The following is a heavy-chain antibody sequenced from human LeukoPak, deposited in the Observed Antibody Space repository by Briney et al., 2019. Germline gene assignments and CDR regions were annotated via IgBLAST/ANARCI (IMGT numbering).Heavy chain of an antibody. D-gene: IGHD1-26*01. Sequence: GGSLRLSCAASGFTFSDYSMSWFRQAPGKGLGWVSYITSSGSTIYYAVSVKSPFTISRDNAKNSLYLQMNGLRAEDTAVYYCARGESWFDPWGQGTLVTVSS. CDR2: ITSSGSTI. CDR3: ARGESWFDP. V-gene: IGHV3-11*01. J-gene: IGHJ5*02. CDR1: GFTFSDYS.